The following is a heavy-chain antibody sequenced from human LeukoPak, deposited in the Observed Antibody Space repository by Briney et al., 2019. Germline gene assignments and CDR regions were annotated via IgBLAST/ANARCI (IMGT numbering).Heavy chain of an antibody. CDR2: IYYSGST. V-gene: IGHV4-59*11. J-gene: IGHJ6*03. CDR3: ARVGYSSSWYDYYYYYMDV. CDR1: GGSISSHY. D-gene: IGHD6-13*01. Sequence: SEALSLTCTVSGGSISSHYWSWIRQPPAKGLEWIGYIYYSGSTHYNHSLKSRVTISVDTSKNQFSLKLSSVTAADSAVYYCARVGYSSSWYDYYYYYMDVWGKGTTVTVSS.